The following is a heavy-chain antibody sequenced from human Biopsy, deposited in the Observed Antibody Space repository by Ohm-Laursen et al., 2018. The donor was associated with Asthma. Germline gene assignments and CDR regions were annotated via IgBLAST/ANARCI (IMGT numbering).Heavy chain of an antibody. J-gene: IGHJ6*02. CDR3: ARGIYDMDV. V-gene: IGHV3-33*08. CDR2: IWNDGNKN. CDR1: GFTFSTYG. Sequence: SLRLSCAASGFTFSTYGMHWVRQAPGKGLEWVALIWNDGNKNYYADSVRGRFTISRDNSKNMLYLQMNSLRAEDTAVYFCARGIYDMDVRGQGTTVTVPS.